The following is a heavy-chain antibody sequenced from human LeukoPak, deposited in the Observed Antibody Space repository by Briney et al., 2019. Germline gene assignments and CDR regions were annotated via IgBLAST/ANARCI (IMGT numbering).Heavy chain of an antibody. V-gene: IGHV4-39*01. CDR3: ARLPNYYDSSTDY. CDR1: GSSISSSSYY. CDR2: IYYSGST. Sequence: SETLSLTXTVSGSSISSSSYYWGWIRQPPGKGLEWIGSIYYSGSTYYNPSLKSRVTISVDTSKNQFSLKLSSVTAADTAVYYCARLPNYYDSSTDYWGQGTLVTVSS. J-gene: IGHJ4*02. D-gene: IGHD3-22*01.